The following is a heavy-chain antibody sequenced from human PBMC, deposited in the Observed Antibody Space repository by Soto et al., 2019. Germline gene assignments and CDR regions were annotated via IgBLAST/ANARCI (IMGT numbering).Heavy chain of an antibody. V-gene: IGHV1-2*04. CDR1: GYTFTGYY. D-gene: IGHD2-2*01. J-gene: IGHJ4*02. CDR2: INPNRGGT. CDR3: ARDRQDCSSTSCYFDY. Sequence: ASVKVSCKASGYTFTGYYMHWVRQAPGQGLEWMGWINPNRGGTNYAQKFQGWVTMTRDTSISTAYMELSRLRSDDTAVYYCARDRQDCSSTSCYFDYWGQGTLVTVSS.